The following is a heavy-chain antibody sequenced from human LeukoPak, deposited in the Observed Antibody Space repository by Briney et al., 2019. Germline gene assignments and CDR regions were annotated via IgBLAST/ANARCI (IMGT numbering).Heavy chain of an antibody. CDR2: ISYDGSNK. CDR1: GFTFSSYG. V-gene: IGHV3-30*18. D-gene: IGHD2-2*02. J-gene: IGHJ6*02. Sequence: PGRSLRLSCAASGFTFSSYGMHWVRQAPGKGLEWVAVISYDGSNKYYADSVEGRFTISRDNSKNTLYLQMNSLRAEDTAVYYCAKELYPYYYYYGMDVWGQGTTVTVSS. CDR3: AKELYPYYYYYGMDV.